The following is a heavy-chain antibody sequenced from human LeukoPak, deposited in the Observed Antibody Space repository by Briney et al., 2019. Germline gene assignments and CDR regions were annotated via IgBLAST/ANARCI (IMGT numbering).Heavy chain of an antibody. Sequence: ASVKVSCKVSGYTLTQLSMHWVRQAPGKGLEWMGGFDPEDGETIYAQKFQGRVTMTEDTSTDTAYMELSSLRSEDTAVYYCATGLNYQLPFHFDYWGQGTLVTVSS. J-gene: IGHJ4*02. CDR1: GYTLTQLS. CDR3: ATGLNYQLPFHFDY. V-gene: IGHV1-24*01. D-gene: IGHD2-2*01. CDR2: FDPEDGET.